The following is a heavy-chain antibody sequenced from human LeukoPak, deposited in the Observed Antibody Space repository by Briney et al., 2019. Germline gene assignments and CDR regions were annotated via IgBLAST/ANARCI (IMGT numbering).Heavy chain of an antibody. CDR3: ARGPYYAAVSFDY. D-gene: IGHD3-10*01. J-gene: IGHJ4*02. CDR1: GFSFSSNW. Sequence: HPGGSLRLSCAASGFSFSSNWMHWVRQAPGRGLVWVSRISIDGGDTVYADSVKGRFTVSRDNAKDTLYLQMNSLRVEDTAVYYCARGPYYAAVSFDYWGQGTLDTDSS. V-gene: IGHV3-74*01. CDR2: ISIDGGDT.